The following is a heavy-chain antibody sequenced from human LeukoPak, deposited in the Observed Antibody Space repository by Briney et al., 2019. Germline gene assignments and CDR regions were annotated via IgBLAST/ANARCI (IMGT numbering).Heavy chain of an antibody. D-gene: IGHD6-6*01. Sequence: SLKLSCKASGYTITGYYMHWVRHPPGPGLELMGLIDPNSGGTNYAQKFQGRVTMTRDTSISTAYMELSRLRSDDTAVYYCARDVEEYSSSWGDNWFDPWGQGTLVTVSS. J-gene: IGHJ5*02. CDR3: ARDVEEYSSSWGDNWFDP. V-gene: IGHV1-2*02. CDR1: GYTITGYY. CDR2: IDPNSGGT.